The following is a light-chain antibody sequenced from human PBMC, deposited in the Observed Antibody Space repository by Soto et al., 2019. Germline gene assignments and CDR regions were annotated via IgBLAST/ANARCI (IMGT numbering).Light chain of an antibody. CDR1: SSDVGAHNF. CDR2: EIS. Sequence: QSVPTQPASVSGSPGQSITISCTGTSSDVGAHNFVSWYQQHPGKAPKLIFYEISNRPPGLSDRFSGSKSGTTASLTISGLQAEDEADYFCSSYTTNKTLLFGGGTKLTVL. V-gene: IGLV2-14*01. J-gene: IGLJ2*01. CDR3: SSYTTNKTLL.